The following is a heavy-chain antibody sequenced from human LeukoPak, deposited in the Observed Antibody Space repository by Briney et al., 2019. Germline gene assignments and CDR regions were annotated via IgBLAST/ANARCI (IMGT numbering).Heavy chain of an antibody. D-gene: IGHD6-19*01. V-gene: IGHV1-3*01. CDR3: ARDPEYSSGWSNWFDP. CDR2: INAGNGNT. Sequence: ASVKVSCKASGYTFTYYAIQWVRQAPGQRLEWMGWINAGNGNTKYSQKFQGRVTITRYTSASTAYMELRSLRSEDTAVYYCARDPEYSSGWSNWFDPWGQGTLVTVSS. J-gene: IGHJ5*02. CDR1: GYTFTYYA.